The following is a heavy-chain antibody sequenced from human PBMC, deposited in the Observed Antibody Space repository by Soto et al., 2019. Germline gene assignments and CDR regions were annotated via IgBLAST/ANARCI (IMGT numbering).Heavy chain of an antibody. CDR3: ARHGKSATVTEAFDY. CDR2: IYYSGST. Sequence: SETLSLTCTFSGGSISSSSYYWGWIRQPPGKGLEWIGSIYYSGSTYYNPSLKSRVTISVDTSKNQFSLKLSSVTAADTAVYYCARHGKSATVTEAFDYWGQGTLVTVSS. J-gene: IGHJ4*02. D-gene: IGHD4-4*01. V-gene: IGHV4-39*01. CDR1: GGSISSSSYY.